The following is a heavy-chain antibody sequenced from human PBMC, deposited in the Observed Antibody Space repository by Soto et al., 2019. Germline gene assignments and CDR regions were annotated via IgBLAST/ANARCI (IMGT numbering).Heavy chain of an antibody. CDR1: GFTFSSYG. CDR3: AKGYSSSSRYYYYGMDV. V-gene: IGHV3-30*18. D-gene: IGHD6-13*01. J-gene: IGHJ6*02. Sequence: QVQLVESGGGVVQPGRSLRLSCAASGFTFSSYGMHWVRQAPGKGLEWVAVISYVGSNKYYADSVKGRFTISKENSKSPRYLQMNSLRAEDTVVYYCAKGYSSSSRYYYYGMDVWGQGTTVTVSS. CDR2: ISYVGSNK.